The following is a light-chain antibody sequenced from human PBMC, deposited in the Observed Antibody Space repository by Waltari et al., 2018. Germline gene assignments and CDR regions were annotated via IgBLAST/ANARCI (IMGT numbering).Light chain of an antibody. CDR2: DAS. Sequence: EIVLTQSPATLSLSPGERATLSCRASQSVSSDLAWFLQKPGQAPRLLIYDASDRATGIPARFSGSGSGTDFTLTISSLEPEDFAVYYCQQRSNWPFTFGGGTKVELK. V-gene: IGKV3-11*01. J-gene: IGKJ4*01. CDR1: QSVSSD. CDR3: QQRSNWPFT.